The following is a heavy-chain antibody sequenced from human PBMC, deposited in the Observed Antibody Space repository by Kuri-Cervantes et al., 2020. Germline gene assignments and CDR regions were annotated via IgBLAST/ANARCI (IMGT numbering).Heavy chain of an antibody. CDR2: IIPIFGTA. V-gene: IGHV1-69*13. CDR1: GGTFSSYA. J-gene: IGHJ6*03. CDR3: ARGRGIVATFDYYYMDV. D-gene: IGHD5-12*01. Sequence: SVKVSCKASGGTFSSYAISWVRQAPGQGLEWMGGIIPIFGTANCAQKFQGRVTITADESTSTAYMELSSLRSEDTAVYYCARGRGIVATFDYYYMDVWGKGTTVTVSS.